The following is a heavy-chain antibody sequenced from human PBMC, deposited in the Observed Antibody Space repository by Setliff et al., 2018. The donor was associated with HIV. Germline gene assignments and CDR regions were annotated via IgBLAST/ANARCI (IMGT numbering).Heavy chain of an antibody. CDR3: ARSLVPSGYYYGRHAFDI. CDR2: VSSIGNT. V-gene: IGHV4-4*08. D-gene: IGHD3-22*01. Sequence: TSETLSLTCSVSGISINGYYWSWIRQSPRTRLEWIGYVSSIGNTNYNPSLKSRVTISVDTSKNQFSLRVNSETAADTAVYYCARSLVPSGYYYGRHAFDIWGQGTKVTVSS. CDR1: GISINGYY. J-gene: IGHJ3*02.